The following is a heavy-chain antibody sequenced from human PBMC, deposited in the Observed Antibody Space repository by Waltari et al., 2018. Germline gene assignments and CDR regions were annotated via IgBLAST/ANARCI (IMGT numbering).Heavy chain of an antibody. V-gene: IGHV1-69*01. CDR1: GGTFSSYA. J-gene: IGHJ5*02. Sequence: QVQLVQAGAEGKKPGSSGKVSCKASGGTFSSYAINWVRQAPGQGLEWMGGIIPIFGTANSAQKFQGRVTITADESTSPAYLELSSLRSEDTAVYSCASLPDCGGDCYSDWFDPWGQGTLVTVSS. CDR3: ASLPDCGGDCYSDWFDP. D-gene: IGHD2-21*02. CDR2: IIPIFGTA.